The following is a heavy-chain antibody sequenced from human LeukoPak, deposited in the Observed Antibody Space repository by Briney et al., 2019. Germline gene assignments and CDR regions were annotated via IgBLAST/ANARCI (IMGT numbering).Heavy chain of an antibody. D-gene: IGHD7-27*01. J-gene: IGHJ6*02. CDR3: ARTYRTGDMFYYYYYGMDV. CDR2: MNPNSGNT. Sequence: ASVTVSCTASGYTFTIYDINWVRQATGQGLEWMGRMNPNSGNTGYAQKFQGRVTMTRNTSISTAYMELSSLRSEDTAVYYCARTYRTGDMFYYYYYGMDVWGQGTTVTVSS. CDR1: GYTFTIYD. V-gene: IGHV1-8*01.